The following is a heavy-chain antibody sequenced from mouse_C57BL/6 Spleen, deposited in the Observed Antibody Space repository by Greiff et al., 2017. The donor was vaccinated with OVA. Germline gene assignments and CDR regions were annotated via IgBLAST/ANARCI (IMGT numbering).Heavy chain of an antibody. CDR1: GYSFTDYN. J-gene: IGHJ3*01. Sequence: EVQLQQSGPELVQPGASVKISCTASGYSFTDYNMNWVKQSHGKSLEWIGVINPNYGTTSYNQKFKGTATLTVDQSSSTAYMQLNSLTSEDSAVYYCARNDYGAWFADWGQGTLVTVSA. CDR3: ARNDYGAWFAD. D-gene: IGHD2-4*01. V-gene: IGHV1-39*01. CDR2: INPNYGTT.